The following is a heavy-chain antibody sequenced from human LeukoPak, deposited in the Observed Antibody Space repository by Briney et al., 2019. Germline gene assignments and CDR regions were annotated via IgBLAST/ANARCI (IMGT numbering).Heavy chain of an antibody. D-gene: IGHD3-16*01. V-gene: IGHV3-23*01. CDR3: AKDDAWGRYQD. CDR2: IRGDGVTT. Sequence: GGSLRLSCAASGFTFSSYGMNWVRQAPGKGLEWVSGIRGDGVTTYYADSVKGRFTISRDNSKNTLYLQMSSLGAEDTAVYFCAKDDAWGRYQDWGQGTLVTVSS. CDR1: GFTFSSYG. J-gene: IGHJ1*01.